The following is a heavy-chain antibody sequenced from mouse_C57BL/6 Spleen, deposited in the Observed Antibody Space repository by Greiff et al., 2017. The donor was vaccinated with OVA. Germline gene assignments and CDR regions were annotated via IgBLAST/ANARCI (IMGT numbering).Heavy chain of an antibody. J-gene: IGHJ2*01. D-gene: IGHD1-1*01. CDR3: ARCITTVVATDYFDY. V-gene: IGHV1-81*01. CDR1: GYTFTSYG. CDR2: IYPRSGNT. Sequence: QVQLQQSGAELARPGASVKLSCKASGYTFTSYGISWVKQRTGQGLEWIGEIYPRSGNTYYNEKFKGKATLTADKSSSTAYMELRSLTSEGSAVYFCARCITTVVATDYFDYWGQGTTLTVSS.